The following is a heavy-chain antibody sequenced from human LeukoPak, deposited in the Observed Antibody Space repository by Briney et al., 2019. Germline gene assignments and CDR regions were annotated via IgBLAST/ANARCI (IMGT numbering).Heavy chain of an antibody. V-gene: IGHV4-39*01. Sequence: PSDTLSLTRTVSGGSITTTRYYWRWIRPPPGKGLEWLGSIYYSGSTYYNPSLKTRVTISVDTSKNQFSLKLSSVTAADTAVYYCARHSGSYYQPWDYWGQGTLVTVSS. J-gene: IGHJ4*02. CDR1: GGSITTTRYY. CDR2: IYYSGST. CDR3: ARHSGSYYQPWDY. D-gene: IGHD1-26*01.